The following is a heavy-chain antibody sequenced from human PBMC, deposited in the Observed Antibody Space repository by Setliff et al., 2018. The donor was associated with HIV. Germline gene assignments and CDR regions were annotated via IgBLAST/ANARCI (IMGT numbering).Heavy chain of an antibody. V-gene: IGHV4-31*03. Sequence: SETLSLTCTVSGGSISSGGYYWSWSRQHPGRGLEWIGHIYYRGDTYYSPSLKSRLAISVDTSKMQFSLTVTSMTAADTAVYYCARVRTGDRSFDFWGQGTLVTVSS. J-gene: IGHJ4*02. D-gene: IGHD1-1*01. CDR2: IYYRGDT. CDR3: ARVRTGDRSFDF. CDR1: GGSISSGGYY.